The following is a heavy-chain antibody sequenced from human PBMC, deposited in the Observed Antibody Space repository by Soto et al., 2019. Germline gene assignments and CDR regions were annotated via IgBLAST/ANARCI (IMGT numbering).Heavy chain of an antibody. Sequence: SGPTLVNPTQTLTLTCTFSGFSLSTSGVGVGWFRQPPGKALEWLALVYWSDNKRYSPSLKSRLTITKDTSKNQVVLTLTNMDPVDTATYYCAHGLEGTWYFDLWGRGTLVTVSS. CDR1: GFSLSTSGVG. D-gene: IGHD6-19*01. J-gene: IGHJ2*01. CDR3: AHGLEGTWYFDL. CDR2: VYWSDNK. V-gene: IGHV2-5*01.